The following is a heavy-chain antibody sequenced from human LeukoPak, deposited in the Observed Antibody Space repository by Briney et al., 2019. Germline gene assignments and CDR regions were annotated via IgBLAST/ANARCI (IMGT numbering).Heavy chain of an antibody. CDR1: GGSISSYY. J-gene: IGHJ6*03. V-gene: IGHV4-4*07. CDR3: ATLGVWGSYRRQHYYYYYYMDV. D-gene: IGHD3-16*02. CDR2: IYTSGST. Sequence: SETLSLTCTVSGGSISSYYWSWLRQPAGKGLEWIGRIYTSGSTNYNPSLKSRVTMSVDTSKNQFSLKLSSVTAADTAVYYCATLGVWGSYRRQHYYYYYYMDVWGKGTTVTISS.